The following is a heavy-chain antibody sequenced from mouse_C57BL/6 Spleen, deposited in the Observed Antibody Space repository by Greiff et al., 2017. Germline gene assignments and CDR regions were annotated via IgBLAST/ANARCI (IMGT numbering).Heavy chain of an antibody. V-gene: IGHV6-3*01. J-gene: IGHJ3*01. Sequence: EVMLVESGGGLVQPGGSMKLSCVASGFTFSNYWMNWVRQSPEKGLEWVAQIRLKSDNYATHYAESVKGRFTISRDDSKSSVYLQMNNLRAEDTGIYYCTQGPIYGKFAYWGQGTLVTVSA. CDR3: TQGPIYGKFAY. D-gene: IGHD2-1*01. CDR1: GFTFSNYW. CDR2: IRLKSDNYAT.